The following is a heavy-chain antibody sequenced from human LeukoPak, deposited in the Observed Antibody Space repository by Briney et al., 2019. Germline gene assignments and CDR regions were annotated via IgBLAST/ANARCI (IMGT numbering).Heavy chain of an antibody. J-gene: IGHJ4*02. Sequence: ASVKVSCRASGYTFTGYYMHWVRQAPGQGLEWMGWVRPTSGDANYAQTFQGRVTMTRDTSISTAYMELSRLRSDDTAVYYCARESPWYPGAGSFSIQAFDSWGQGALVTVSS. V-gene: IGHV1-2*02. D-gene: IGHD3-10*01. CDR3: ARESPWYPGAGSFSIQAFDS. CDR2: VRPTSGDA. CDR1: GYTFTGYY.